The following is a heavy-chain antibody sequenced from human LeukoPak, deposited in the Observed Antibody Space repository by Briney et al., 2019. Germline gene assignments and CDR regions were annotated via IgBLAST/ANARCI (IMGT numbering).Heavy chain of an antibody. CDR1: GFTFNGYA. Sequence: PGGSLRLSCAASGFTFNGYAMSWVRQAPGQGLEWVSAVSADGDYTYYADSVKGRFSISRDNSKNTLYLQMNSLRVGDTAVYYCAKRRYCDDINCRDFDCWGQGTLVTVSS. D-gene: IGHD2-15*01. J-gene: IGHJ4*02. V-gene: IGHV3-23*01. CDR2: VSADGDYT. CDR3: AKRRYCDDINCRDFDC.